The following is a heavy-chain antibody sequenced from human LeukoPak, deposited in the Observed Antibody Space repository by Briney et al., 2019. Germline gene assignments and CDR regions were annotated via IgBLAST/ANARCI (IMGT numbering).Heavy chain of an antibody. J-gene: IGHJ3*02. Sequence: GASVKVSCKASGYTFTGYYMHWVRQAPGQGLEWMGWINPNSGGTNYAQKFQGRVTMTRDTSISTAYMELSRLRSDDTAVCYCARVFGVVIDAFDIWGQGTMVTVSS. D-gene: IGHD3-3*01. CDR3: ARVFGVVIDAFDI. CDR2: INPNSGGT. CDR1: GYTFTGYY. V-gene: IGHV1-2*02.